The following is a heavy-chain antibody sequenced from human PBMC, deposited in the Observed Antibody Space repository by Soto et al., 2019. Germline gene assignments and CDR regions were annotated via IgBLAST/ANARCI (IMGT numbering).Heavy chain of an antibody. D-gene: IGHD6-13*01. CDR1: GFTFGDYY. V-gene: IGHV3-11*05. J-gene: IGHJ5*01. CDR2: ISGSSSYT. CDR3: ARAGTIGSSWPRDS. Sequence: PGGSLRLSCAASGFTFGDYYMSWIRQAPGKGLEWVSYISGSSSYTKYADSVKGRFTISRDNAKNSLYLQMNSLRAEDTAVYYCARAGTIGSSWPRDSWGQGTLVTVSS.